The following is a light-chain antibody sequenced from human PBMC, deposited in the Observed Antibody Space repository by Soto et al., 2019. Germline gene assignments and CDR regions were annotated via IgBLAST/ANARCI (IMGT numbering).Light chain of an antibody. CDR2: GAS. J-gene: IGKJ2*01. CDR1: QSIDSTY. CDR3: QQYGSSLYT. V-gene: IGKV3-20*01. Sequence: EIVLKQSPGTLSLSPGERVTLSCRASQSIDSTYLTWYQQKPGQAPRLLIYGASRRATGIPDRFSGSGSGTVFSLTISRLEPEDFAVYYCQQYGSSLYTFGQGTKLEI.